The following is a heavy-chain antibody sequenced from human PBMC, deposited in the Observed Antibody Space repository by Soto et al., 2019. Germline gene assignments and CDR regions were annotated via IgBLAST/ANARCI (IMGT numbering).Heavy chain of an antibody. J-gene: IGHJ5*02. D-gene: IGHD3-3*01. CDR1: GGSISNTNYY. V-gene: IGHV4-39*01. CDR3: ARQDDFWSGSNWLVP. CDR2: VYYNGIT. Sequence: PSETLSLTCTVSGGSISNTNYYWGWIRQPPGKGQERIGNVYYNGITYYNPTLKSRVTMFDDTSKTHFSLKMSSVTAVDSVVYYCARQDDFWSGSNWLVPWGQGTLVTVFS.